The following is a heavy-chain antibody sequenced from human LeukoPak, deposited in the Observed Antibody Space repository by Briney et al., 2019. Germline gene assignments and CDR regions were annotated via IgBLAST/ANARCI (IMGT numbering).Heavy chain of an antibody. Sequence: GGSLRLSCAASGFTFSSYNMNWVRQAPGKGLEGVSSISFSSTYIYYADSVKGRFTISRDNSKNTLFLQMNTLRAEDTAVYYCAKSRGSGSNMARGVNFDYWGQGPLVTVSS. CDR1: GFTFSSYN. D-gene: IGHD3-10*01. CDR3: AKSRGSGSNMARGVNFDY. CDR2: ISFSSTYI. V-gene: IGHV3-21*04. J-gene: IGHJ4*02.